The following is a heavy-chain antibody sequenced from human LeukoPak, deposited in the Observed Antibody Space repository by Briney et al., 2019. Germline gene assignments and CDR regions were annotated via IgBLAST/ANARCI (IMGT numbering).Heavy chain of an antibody. Sequence: EASVKVSCKASGYTFTSYGISWVRQAPGQGLEWMGWISAYNGNTNYAQKFQGRVTITRNTSISTAYMELSSLRSEDTAVYYCARGTFDYSFGRWFDPWGQGTLVTVSS. CDR3: ARGTFDYSFGRWFDP. CDR2: ISAYNGNT. CDR1: GYTFTSYG. D-gene: IGHD4-11*01. V-gene: IGHV1-18*01. J-gene: IGHJ5*02.